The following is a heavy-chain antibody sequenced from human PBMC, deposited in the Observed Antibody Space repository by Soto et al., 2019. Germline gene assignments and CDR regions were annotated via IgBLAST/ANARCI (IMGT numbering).Heavy chain of an antibody. J-gene: IGHJ4*02. CDR2: VSYDGTKQ. Sequence: QVQLVESGGGVGQPGRSLRVSCAASGFTFSHYAMHWVRQAPGKGLEWVAVVSYDGTKQFYADSVKGRFTISRDSSKSTLYLQMNNLRDEDTAVYYCARDRVYYYDSSGYYNFDFWGQGTLVTVSS. V-gene: IGHV3-30-3*01. CDR1: GFTFSHYA. D-gene: IGHD3-22*01. CDR3: ARDRVYYYDSSGYYNFDF.